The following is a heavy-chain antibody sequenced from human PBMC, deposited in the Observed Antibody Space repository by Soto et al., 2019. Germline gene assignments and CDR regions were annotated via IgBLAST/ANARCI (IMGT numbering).Heavy chain of an antibody. CDR2: IYQSGST. CDR1: GGSISSGGYS. D-gene: IGHD2-21*02. CDR3: ARDLRLDS. V-gene: IGHV4-30-2*01. J-gene: IGHJ4*02. Sequence: SETLSLTCAVSGGSISSGGYSWSWIRQPPGKGLEWIAYIYQSGSTYYNPSLKSRATISIDRSKNQFSLMLDSVTAADTAVYYCARDLRLDSWGPGTLVTVSS.